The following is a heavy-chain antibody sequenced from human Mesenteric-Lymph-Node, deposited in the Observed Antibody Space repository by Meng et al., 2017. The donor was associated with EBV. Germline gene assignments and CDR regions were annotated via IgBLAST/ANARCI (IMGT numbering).Heavy chain of an antibody. CDR1: GGSVSSSSAA. CDR3: ARGATSVFEL. V-gene: IGHV6-1*01. J-gene: IGHJ2*01. CDR2: TYYRSKWYN. Sequence: QVQLQQSGPGLVKPSXTLSLTCVISGGSVSSSSAAWTWIRQSPSRGLEWLGRTYYRSKWYNDYAVFVKSRITINPDTSKNQFSLQLNSVTPEDTAVYYCARGATSVFELWRRGTLVNVSS.